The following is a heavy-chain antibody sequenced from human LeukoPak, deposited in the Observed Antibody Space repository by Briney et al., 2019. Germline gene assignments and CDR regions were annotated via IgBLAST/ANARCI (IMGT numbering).Heavy chain of an antibody. CDR1: GFTFSSYG. J-gene: IGHJ4*02. D-gene: IGHD6-13*01. CDR2: ISYDGSNK. CDR3: AKSSSSWSERAYFDY. V-gene: IGHV3-30*18. Sequence: GGSLRLSCAASGFTFSSYGMHWVRQAPGKGLEWVAVISYDGSNKYYADSVKGRFTISRDNSKNTLYLQMNSLRAEDTAVYYCAKSSSSWSERAYFDYWGQGTLVTVSS.